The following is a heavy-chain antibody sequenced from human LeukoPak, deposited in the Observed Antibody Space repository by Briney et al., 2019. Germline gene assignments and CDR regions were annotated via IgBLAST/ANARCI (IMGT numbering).Heavy chain of an antibody. CDR3: ERRGYSGYETGLDY. CDR2: IYYSGST. D-gene: IGHD5-12*01. CDR1: GGSISSYY. V-gene: IGHV4-59*08. J-gene: IGHJ4*02. Sequence: SETLSLTCTVSGGSISSYYWSWIRQPPGKGLEWIGYIYYSGSTNYNPSLKSRVTISVDTSKNQFSLKLSSVTAADTAVYYCERRGYSGYETGLDYWGQGTLVTVSS.